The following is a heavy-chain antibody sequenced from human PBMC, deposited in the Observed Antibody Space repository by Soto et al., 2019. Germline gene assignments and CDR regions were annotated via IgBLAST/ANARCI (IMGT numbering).Heavy chain of an antibody. V-gene: IGHV4-39*01. CDR2: IYYSGST. J-gene: IGHJ4*02. CDR3: ARPRYGDYDVDFDY. CDR1: GGSISSSSYY. D-gene: IGHD4-17*01. Sequence: QLQLQESGPGLVKPSETLSLTCTVSGGSISSSSYYWGWIRQPPGKGLEWIGSIYYSGSTYYNPSLKSRVTISVDTSKNQFSLKLSSVTAADTAVYYCARPRYGDYDVDFDYWGQGTLVTVSS.